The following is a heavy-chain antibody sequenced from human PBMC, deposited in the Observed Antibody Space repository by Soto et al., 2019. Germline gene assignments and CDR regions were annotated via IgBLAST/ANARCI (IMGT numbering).Heavy chain of an antibody. J-gene: IGHJ3*02. CDR2: SIPIFGTA. Sequence: QVQLVQSGAEVTKPGSSVQVSCKASGGTFSSYAISWVRQAPGQGLEWMGGSIPIFGTANYAQKFQGRVTITADESTSTAYMELSSLRSEDTAVYYCARDVGKLLWFGETDPGIDAFDIWGQGTMVTVSS. CDR3: ARDVGKLLWFGETDPGIDAFDI. CDR1: GGTFSSYA. V-gene: IGHV1-69*01. D-gene: IGHD3-10*01.